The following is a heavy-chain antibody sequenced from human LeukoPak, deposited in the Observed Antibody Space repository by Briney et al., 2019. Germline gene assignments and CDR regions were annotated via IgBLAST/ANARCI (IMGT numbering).Heavy chain of an antibody. D-gene: IGHD3-3*01. V-gene: IGHV4-59*01. J-gene: IGHJ5*02. CDR3: ARDFHDFWSGHLYNWFDP. Sequence: PSETLSLTCTVSGGSISSYYWSWIRQPPGKGLEWIGYIYYSGSTNYNPSLKSRVTISVDTSKNQFSLKLSSVTAADTAVYYCARDFHDFWSGHLYNWFDPWGQGTLVTVSS. CDR1: GGSISSYY. CDR2: IYYSGST.